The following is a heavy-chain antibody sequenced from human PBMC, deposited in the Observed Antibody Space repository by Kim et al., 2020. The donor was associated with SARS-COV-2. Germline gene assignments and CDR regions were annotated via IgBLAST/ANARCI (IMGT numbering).Heavy chain of an antibody. J-gene: IGHJ6*02. V-gene: IGHV1-18*01. CDR2: ISAYNGNT. CDR3: ARQVGDGQWLGYYYYYYGMDV. CDR1: GYTFTSYG. Sequence: ASVKVSCKASGYTFTSYGISWVRQAPGQGLEWMGWISAYNGNTNYAQKLQGRVTMTTDTSTSTAYMELRSLRSDDTAVYYCARQVGDGQWLGYYYYYYGMDVWGQGTTVTVSS. D-gene: IGHD6-19*01.